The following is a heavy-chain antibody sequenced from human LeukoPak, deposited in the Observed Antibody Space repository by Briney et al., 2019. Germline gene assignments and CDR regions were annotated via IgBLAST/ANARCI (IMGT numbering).Heavy chain of an antibody. Sequence: GGSLRLSCAASGFTFSSYAMSWVRQAPGKGLEWVSAISGSGGSTYYADSVKGRFAISRDNSKNTLFLQMNSLRAEDTAVYYCVKGLGSGSYAGYFYYMDVWGKGTTVTVSS. CDR1: GFTFSSYA. CDR3: VKGLGSGSYAGYFYYMDV. V-gene: IGHV3-23*01. CDR2: ISGSGGST. J-gene: IGHJ6*03. D-gene: IGHD3-10*01.